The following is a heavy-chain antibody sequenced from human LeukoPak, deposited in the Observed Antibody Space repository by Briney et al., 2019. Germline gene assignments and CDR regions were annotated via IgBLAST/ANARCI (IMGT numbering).Heavy chain of an antibody. CDR2: IFHSGGT. D-gene: IGHD2-15*01. Sequence: PSETLSLTCTVSGGSIDSYYWSWIRQPPGKGLEWIGQIFHSGGTNYNPSLKSRVTISVDTSKNQFSLKLSSVTAADTAVYYCARDRGYRSGGVGYDWFDPWGQGILVTASS. J-gene: IGHJ5*02. V-gene: IGHV4-59*01. CDR3: ARDRGYRSGGVGYDWFDP. CDR1: GGSIDSYY.